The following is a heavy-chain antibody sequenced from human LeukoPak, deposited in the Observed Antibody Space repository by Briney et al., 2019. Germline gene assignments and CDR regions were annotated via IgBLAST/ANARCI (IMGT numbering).Heavy chain of an antibody. Sequence: GGSLRLSCEASGFTFSSYAMSWVRQAPGEGLRWVSAISGSGGSTYYADSVKGRFTISRDNSKNTLYLQMNSLRAEDTAVYYCARGHSGWYDYWGQGTLVTVSS. J-gene: IGHJ4*02. V-gene: IGHV3-23*01. D-gene: IGHD6-19*01. CDR3: ARGHSGWYDY. CDR1: GFTFSSYA. CDR2: ISGSGGST.